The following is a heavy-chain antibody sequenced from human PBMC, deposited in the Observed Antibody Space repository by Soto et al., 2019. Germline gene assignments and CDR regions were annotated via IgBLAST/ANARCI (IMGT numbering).Heavy chain of an antibody. V-gene: IGHV3-74*01. CDR2: INSDGSST. CDR1: GFTFSSYW. CDR3: AVAVAGPTAIGY. D-gene: IGHD6-19*01. Sequence: EVQLVESGGGVVQPGGSLRLSCAASGFTFSSYWMHWVRQAPGKGLVWVSRINSDGSSTSYADSVKGRFTISRDNAKNTLYLQMNNLRAEDTAVYYCAVAVAGPTAIGYWGQGTLVTVSS. J-gene: IGHJ4*02.